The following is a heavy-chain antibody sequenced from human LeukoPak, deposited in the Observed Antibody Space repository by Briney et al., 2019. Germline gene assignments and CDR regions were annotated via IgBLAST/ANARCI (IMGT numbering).Heavy chain of an antibody. CDR3: ATHAGGSSSWSGWFDP. CDR2: IIPIFGTA. V-gene: IGHV1-69*13. J-gene: IGHJ5*02. Sequence: PVKVSRKASGGTFSSYAISWVRQAPGQGLEWMGGIIPIFGTANYAQKFQGRVTITADESTSTAYMELSSLRSEDTAVYYCATHAGGSSSWSGWFDPWGQGTLVTVSS. D-gene: IGHD6-13*01. CDR1: GGTFSSYA.